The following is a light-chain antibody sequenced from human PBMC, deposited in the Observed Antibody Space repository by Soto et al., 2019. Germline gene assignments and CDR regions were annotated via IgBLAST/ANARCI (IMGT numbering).Light chain of an antibody. CDR1: SSDVGRYNL. CDR3: CSYAGGTSVV. J-gene: IGLJ2*01. Sequence: QPVLTQPASVSGSPGQSITISCTGTSSDVGRYNLVSWYQQHPGKAPKLIIYEDIERPSGVSSRFSGSKSGNTASLTISGLQTEDEAHYYCCSYAGGTSVVFGGGTKLTVL. V-gene: IGLV2-23*01. CDR2: EDI.